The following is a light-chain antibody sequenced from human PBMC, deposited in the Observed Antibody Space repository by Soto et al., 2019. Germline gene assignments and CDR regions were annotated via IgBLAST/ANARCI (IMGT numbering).Light chain of an antibody. CDR1: SSDVGGYNY. V-gene: IGLV2-11*01. CDR3: YSYAGSYTDV. CDR2: DVS. J-gene: IGLJ1*01. Sequence: QSALTQPRSVSGSPGQSVTISCTGTSSDVGGYNYVSWYQQHPGKAPKLMIYDVSQRPSGVPDRFSGSKSGNTASLTISGLQAEDEADYYCYSYAGSYTDVFGTGTKVTVL.